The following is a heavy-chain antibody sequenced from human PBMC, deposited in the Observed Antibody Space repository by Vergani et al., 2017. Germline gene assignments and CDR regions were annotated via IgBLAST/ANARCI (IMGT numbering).Heavy chain of an antibody. Sequence: QVQLVQSGAEVKKPGASVKVYCKASGYTFTSYYMHWVRQAPGQGLEWMGIINPSGGSTSYAQKFQGRVTMTRDTSTSTVYMELSSLRSEDTAVYYCARVYCSGGSCYAGVYYMDVWGKGTTVTVSS. CDR3: ARVYCSGGSCYAGVYYMDV. V-gene: IGHV1-46*01. CDR1: GYTFTSYY. J-gene: IGHJ6*03. CDR2: INPSGGST. D-gene: IGHD2-15*01.